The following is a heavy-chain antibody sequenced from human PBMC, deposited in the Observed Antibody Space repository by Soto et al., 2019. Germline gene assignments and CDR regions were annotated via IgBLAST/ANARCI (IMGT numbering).Heavy chain of an antibody. CDR1: GFYFNNYG. CDR3: AREDSIIIPAVSDF. V-gene: IGHV3-21*01. Sequence: NPGGSLRLSCAVSGFYFNNYGINWVRQAPGKGLEWVSSVSKSDYTYYSDSVKGRFTISRDNAKNSVSLQMNSLRPEDTAVYYCAREDSIIIPAVSDFWGQGTLVTVSS. CDR2: VSKSDYT. D-gene: IGHD2-2*01. J-gene: IGHJ4*02.